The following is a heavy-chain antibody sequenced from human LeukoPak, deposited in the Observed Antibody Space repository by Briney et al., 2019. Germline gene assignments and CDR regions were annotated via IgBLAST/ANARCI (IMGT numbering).Heavy chain of an antibody. J-gene: IGHJ3*02. CDR2: IYYSGST. D-gene: IGHD3-16*01. CDR3: ARERVTAFDI. Sequence: SETLSLTCTVSGGSISSYYWSWIRQPPGKGLEWIGYIYYSGSTNYNPSLKSRVTISVDTSKNQFSLKLSSVTAADTAVYYCARERVTAFDIWGQGTMVTVSS. V-gene: IGHV4-59*01. CDR1: GGSISSYY.